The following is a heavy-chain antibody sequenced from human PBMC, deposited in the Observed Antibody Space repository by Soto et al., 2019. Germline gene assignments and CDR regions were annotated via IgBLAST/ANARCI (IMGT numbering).Heavy chain of an antibody. J-gene: IGHJ4*02. V-gene: IGHV1-18*04. CDR3: WRNDGDDSTNF. CDR2: IASHDGST. CDR1: GYTFTSYG. Sequence: ASVKVSCKASGYTFTSYGLNWVRRAPGQGLEWMGRIASHDGSTVSAQSFQGRLTLTRDAFTNTAYLELGALTSDDTGLYFCWRNDGDDSTNFWGQGTLVTGSS. D-gene: IGHD3-22*01.